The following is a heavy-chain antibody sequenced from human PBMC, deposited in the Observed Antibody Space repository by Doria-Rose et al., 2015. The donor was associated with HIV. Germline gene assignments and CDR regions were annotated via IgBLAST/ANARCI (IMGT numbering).Heavy chain of an antibody. CDR2: ILSDDER. J-gene: IGHJ4*02. CDR1: GVSLSSPGLG. D-gene: IGHD6-13*01. CDR3: ARIKSSRWYHKYYFDF. Sequence: QVTLKESGPVLVKPTETLTLTCTVSGVSLSSPGLGVSWLRPPPGKALEWIAHILSDDERSYKTSLKSRLTISRGTSKSQVVLTMTDMDPVDTATYYCARIKSSRWYHKYYFDFWGQGTLVIVSA. V-gene: IGHV2-26*01.